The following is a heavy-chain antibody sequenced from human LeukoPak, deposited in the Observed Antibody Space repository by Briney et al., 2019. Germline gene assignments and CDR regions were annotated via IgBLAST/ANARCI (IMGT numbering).Heavy chain of an antibody. CDR3: ASGSDFWSGYYPHYYYYMDV. D-gene: IGHD3-3*01. J-gene: IGHJ6*03. CDR2: MNPNSGNT. CDR1: GYTFTSYD. V-gene: IGHV1-8*01. Sequence: ASVKVSCKASGYTFTSYDINWVRQATGQGLEWMGWMNPNSGNTGYAQKFQGRVTMTRNTSISTAYMELSSLRSEDTAVYYCASGSDFWSGYYPHYYYYMDVWGKGPRSPSP.